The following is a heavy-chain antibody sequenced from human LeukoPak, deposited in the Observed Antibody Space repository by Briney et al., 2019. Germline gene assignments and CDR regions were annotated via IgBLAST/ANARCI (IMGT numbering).Heavy chain of an antibody. CDR2: IIPIFGTT. CDR3: GGGSGSQPLDY. Sequence: SVKVSCKASGGTFSSYAISWVRQAPGQGLEWMGGIIPIFGTTNYAQKFQGRVTNTADESTSTAYMELSSLRSEDTAMYYCGGGSGSQPLDYWGRGTLVTVSS. CDR1: GGTFSSYA. V-gene: IGHV1-69*13. D-gene: IGHD1-26*01. J-gene: IGHJ4*02.